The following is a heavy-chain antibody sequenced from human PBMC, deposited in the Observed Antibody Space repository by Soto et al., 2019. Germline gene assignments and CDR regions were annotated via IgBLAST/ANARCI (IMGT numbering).Heavy chain of an antibody. CDR1: GYTFTSYG. Sequence: ASVKVSCKASGYTFTSYGISWVRQAPGQGLEWMGWISAYNGNTNYAQKLQGRVTMTTDTSTSTAYMELRSLRSDDTAVYYCARDRRGMTTVTNFDYWGQGTLVTVSS. CDR2: ISAYNGNT. J-gene: IGHJ4*02. CDR3: ARDRRGMTTVTNFDY. D-gene: IGHD4-17*01. V-gene: IGHV1-18*01.